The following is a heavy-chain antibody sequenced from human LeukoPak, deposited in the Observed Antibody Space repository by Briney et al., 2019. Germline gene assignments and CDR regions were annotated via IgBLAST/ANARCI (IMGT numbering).Heavy chain of an antibody. CDR2: ISWDGGST. D-gene: IGHD1-20*01. CDR1: GFTFDDYA. V-gene: IGHV3-43D*03. Sequence: GGSLRLSCAASGFTFDDYAMHWVRQAPGKGLEWVSLISWDGGSTYYADSVKGRFTISRDNSKNTLYLQMNSLRAEDTAVYYCARRVTGTRSVRFDYWGQGTLVTVSS. CDR3: ARRVTGTRSVRFDY. J-gene: IGHJ4*02.